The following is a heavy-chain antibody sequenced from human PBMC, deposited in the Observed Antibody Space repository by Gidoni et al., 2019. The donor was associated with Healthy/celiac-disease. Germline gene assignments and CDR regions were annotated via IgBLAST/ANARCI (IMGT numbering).Heavy chain of an antibody. CDR1: GYTFTSYY. J-gene: IGHJ4*02. Sequence: QVQLVQSGAEVKKPGASVKVSCKASGYTFTSYYMHWVRQAPGQGLEWMGIINPSGGSTSYAQKFQGRVTMTRDTSTSTVYMELSSLRSEDTAVYYCARDFLGNVGVYSGSLYWGQGTLVTVSS. CDR3: ARDFLGNVGVYSGSLY. V-gene: IGHV1-46*01. CDR2: INPSGGST. D-gene: IGHD1-26*01.